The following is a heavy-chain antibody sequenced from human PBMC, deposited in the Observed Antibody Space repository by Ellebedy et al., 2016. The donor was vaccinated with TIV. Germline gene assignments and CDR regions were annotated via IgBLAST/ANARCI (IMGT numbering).Heavy chain of an antibody. Sequence: GESLKISCAASGFTFNNYAMSWVRQAPGKGLEWVSTISNTGSRTYYADSVKGRFTISRDNSKNTLYLKMNSLRAEDTAVYYCAKGQLYCDYWGQGTLVTVSS. D-gene: IGHD3-10*01. V-gene: IGHV3-23*01. CDR1: GFTFNNYA. CDR3: AKGQLYCDY. CDR2: ISNTGSRT. J-gene: IGHJ4*02.